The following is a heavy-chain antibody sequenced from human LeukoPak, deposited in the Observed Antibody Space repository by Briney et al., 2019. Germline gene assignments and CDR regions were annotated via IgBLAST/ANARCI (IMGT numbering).Heavy chain of an antibody. D-gene: IGHD3-16*01. CDR2: ISGSRNIM. V-gene: IGHV3-11*01. J-gene: IGHJ3*02. CDR1: GFTFSDYY. CDR3: AKDRDDYVWGSYLGAFDI. Sequence: PGGSLTLSCAASGFTFSDYYMSWIRQAPGKGLEWVSYISGSRNIMYYADSVKGRFTISRDNSKNTLYLQMNSLRAEDTAVFYCAKDRDDYVWGSYLGAFDIWGQGTMVTVSS.